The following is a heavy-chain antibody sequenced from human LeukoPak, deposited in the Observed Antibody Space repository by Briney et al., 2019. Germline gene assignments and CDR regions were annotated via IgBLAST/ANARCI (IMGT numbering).Heavy chain of an antibody. Sequence: SETLSLTCTVSVNSISNGYYWGWIRQPPGKGLEWIGSIYHSGSTYYNPSLMSRVTISLDTSKNQFSLKLSSVTAADTAVYYCARGRRVTYYYGSGSSNWFDPWGQGTLVTVSS. V-gene: IGHV4-38-2*02. J-gene: IGHJ5*02. CDR2: IYHSGST. CDR1: VNSISNGYY. CDR3: ARGRRVTYYYGSGSSNWFDP. D-gene: IGHD3-10*01.